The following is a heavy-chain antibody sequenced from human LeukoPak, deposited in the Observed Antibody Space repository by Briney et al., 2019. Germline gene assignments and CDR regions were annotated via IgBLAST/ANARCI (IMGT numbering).Heavy chain of an antibody. CDR1: GFTFTGYP. V-gene: IGHV3-48*04. D-gene: IGHD3-10*01. CDR2: ISSSGSTI. CDR3: ARVIRITMVRGGAFDI. Sequence: GGSLRLSCAASGFTFTGYPMHWVRQAPGKGLEWVSYISSSGSTIYYADSVKGRFTISRDNAKNSLYLQMNSLRAEDTAVYYCARVIRITMVRGGAFDIWGQGTMVTVSS. J-gene: IGHJ3*02.